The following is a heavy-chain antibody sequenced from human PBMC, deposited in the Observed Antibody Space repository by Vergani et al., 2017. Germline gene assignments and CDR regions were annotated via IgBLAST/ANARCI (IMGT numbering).Heavy chain of an antibody. J-gene: IGHJ3*02. CDR2: IYYSGST. D-gene: IGHD3-22*01. Sequence: QVQLPESGPGLVKPSETLSLTCTVSGGSISSYYWSWIRQPPGKGLEWIGYIYYSGSTNYNPSLKSRVTISVDTSKNQFSLKLSSVTAADTAVYYCARGAYYYDSSGYYFRHDAFDIWGQGTMVTVSS. V-gene: IGHV4-59*01. CDR3: ARGAYYYDSSGYYFRHDAFDI. CDR1: GGSISSYY.